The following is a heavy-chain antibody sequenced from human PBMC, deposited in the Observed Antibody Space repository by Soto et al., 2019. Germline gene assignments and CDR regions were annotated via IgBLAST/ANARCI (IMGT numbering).Heavy chain of an antibody. D-gene: IGHD1-1*01. J-gene: IGHJ6*02. Sequence: QVQLVQSGAEVKKPGSSVKVSCKASGGTFSSYAISWVRQAPGQGLEWMGGIIPIFGTANYAQKFQGRVTITADESTSTAYMELRSLRSEDTAVYYCAERTTKRDYYYYGMDVWAKGPRSPSP. V-gene: IGHV1-69*01. CDR1: GGTFSSYA. CDR2: IIPIFGTA. CDR3: AERTTKRDYYYYGMDV.